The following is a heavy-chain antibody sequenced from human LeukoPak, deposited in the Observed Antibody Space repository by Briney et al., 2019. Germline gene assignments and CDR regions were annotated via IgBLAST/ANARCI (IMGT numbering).Heavy chain of an antibody. V-gene: IGHV3-53*01. CDR1: GFIVSGDF. CDR2: IYSDGST. D-gene: IGHD3-22*01. J-gene: IGHJ3*02. Sequence: GGSLRLSCAASGFIVSGDFMSWVRQAPGKGLEWVSVIYSDGSTYYADSVKGRFTISRDNSKNTLDLQMTGLRAEDTAVYYCARVVIGLYAFDIWGQGTMVTVSS. CDR3: ARVVIGLYAFDI.